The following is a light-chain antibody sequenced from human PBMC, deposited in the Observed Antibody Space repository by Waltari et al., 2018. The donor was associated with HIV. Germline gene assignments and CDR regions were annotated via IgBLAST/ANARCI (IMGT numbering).Light chain of an antibody. CDR1: SSDVGGYNY. CDR3: ESYTSTSVWV. Sequence: SALTQPSSVSGSPGQSIPLSSPGHSSDVGGYNYVSWYQQHPGKAPRLLIYDVSTLPAGVSDRFAGSKAGDTASLTISGLQAEDEADYCCESYTSTSVWVFGGGTRLTVL. V-gene: IGLV2-14*03. CDR2: DVS. J-gene: IGLJ3*02.